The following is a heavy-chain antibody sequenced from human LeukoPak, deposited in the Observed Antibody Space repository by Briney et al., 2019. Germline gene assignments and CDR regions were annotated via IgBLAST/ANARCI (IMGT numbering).Heavy chain of an antibody. D-gene: IGHD1-14*01. CDR1: GGSFSGYY. V-gene: IGHV4-34*01. Sequence: SETLSLTCAVYGGSFSGYYWSWIRQPPGKGLEWIGEINHSGSTNYNPSLKSRVTISVDKSKNQFSLKLSSVTAADTAVYYCARDLKSRTEGTYVFDIWGQGTKVTVSS. CDR3: ARDLKSRTEGTYVFDI. J-gene: IGHJ3*02. CDR2: INHSGST.